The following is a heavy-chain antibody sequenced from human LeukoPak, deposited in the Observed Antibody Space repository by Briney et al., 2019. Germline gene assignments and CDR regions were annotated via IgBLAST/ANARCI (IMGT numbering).Heavy chain of an antibody. CDR3: ANTYCSGGSCYWAFDY. Sequence: GGSLRLSCAASGFTFSSYSMNWVRQAPGKGLEWGSSISSSSDYIYYADSMKGRFTISRDNAKNSLYLQMNSLRAEDTAVYYCANTYCSGGSCYWAFDYWGQGTLVTVSS. J-gene: IGHJ4*02. CDR2: ISSSSDYI. D-gene: IGHD2-15*01. V-gene: IGHV3-21*01. CDR1: GFTFSSYS.